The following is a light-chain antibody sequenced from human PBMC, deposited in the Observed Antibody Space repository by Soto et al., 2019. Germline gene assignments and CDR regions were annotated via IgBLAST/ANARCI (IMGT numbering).Light chain of an antibody. Sequence: IRMTQSPSSFSASTGDRVTITCRASQSISSWLAWYQQKPGKAPKLLIYDASSLEGGVPSRFSGSGFGTEFTLTISSLQPDDFATYYCQQYNGYPWTFGQGTKVDIK. J-gene: IGKJ1*01. CDR3: QQYNGYPWT. CDR1: QSISSW. V-gene: IGKV1-5*01. CDR2: DAS.